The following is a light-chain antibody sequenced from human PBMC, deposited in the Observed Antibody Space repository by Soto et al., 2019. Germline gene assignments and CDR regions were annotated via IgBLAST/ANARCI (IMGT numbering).Light chain of an antibody. J-gene: IGKJ2*01. V-gene: IGKV3-20*01. CDR2: GAS. CDR3: QQYGASPYS. CDR1: ETILRNY. Sequence: EIVLTQSPGTLSLSPGERATLSCRASETILRNYIAWYQQRPGQPPKFLMFGASSRATGVPDRFSGSGSGTDFTLTISRLEPEDFAVYFCQQYGASPYSFGQGTKLEI.